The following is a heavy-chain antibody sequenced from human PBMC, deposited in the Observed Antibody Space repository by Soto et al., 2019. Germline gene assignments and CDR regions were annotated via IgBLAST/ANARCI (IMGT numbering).Heavy chain of an antibody. D-gene: IGHD1-1*01. Sequence: GGSLRLSCAASGFTFSDHYMSWIRQAPGKGLEWIGYSSNSGSFTRYADSVKGRFSISRDNAKNSLYLQINSLRGDDTAIYYCVRSCDNSNLPDYRGQGPPVTVSS. CDR3: VRSCDNSNLPDY. J-gene: IGHJ4*02. CDR1: GFTFSDHY. V-gene: IGHV3-11*06. CDR2: SSNSGSFT.